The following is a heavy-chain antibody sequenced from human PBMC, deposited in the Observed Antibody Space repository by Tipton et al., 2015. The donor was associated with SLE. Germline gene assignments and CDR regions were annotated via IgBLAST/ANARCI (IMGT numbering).Heavy chain of an antibody. V-gene: IGHV4-34*01. CDR2: INHSGRT. CDR1: GGSFSGYY. J-gene: IGHJ4*02. Sequence: TLSLTCAVYGGSFSGYYWSWIRQPPGKGLEWIGEINHSGRTNYNPSLKSRVTISVDTSKNQFSLKLSSVTAADTAVYYCARREGILWGRGFDYWGQGTLVTVSS. CDR3: ARREGILWGRGFDY. D-gene: IGHD2-21*01.